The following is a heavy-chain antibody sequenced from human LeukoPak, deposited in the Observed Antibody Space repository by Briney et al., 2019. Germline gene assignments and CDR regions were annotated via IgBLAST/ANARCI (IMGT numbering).Heavy chain of an antibody. CDR2: IYYSGST. CDR1: GGSISSYY. CDR3: ARVLVAPGYSSSWYQYNWFDP. V-gene: IGHV4-59*01. J-gene: IGHJ5*02. D-gene: IGHD6-13*01. Sequence: SETLSLTCTVSGGSISSYYWSWIRQPPGKGLEWIGYIYYSGSTNYNPSLKSRVTISVDTSKNQFSLKLSSVTAADTAVYYCARVLVAPGYSSSWYQYNWFDPWGQGTLVTVSS.